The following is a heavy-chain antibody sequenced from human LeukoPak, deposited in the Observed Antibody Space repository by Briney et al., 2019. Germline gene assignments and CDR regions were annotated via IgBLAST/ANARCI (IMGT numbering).Heavy chain of an antibody. J-gene: IGHJ4*02. CDR3: ARRSYYYDSSGYSTFDY. CDR2: INYSGST. D-gene: IGHD3-22*01. CDR1: GASISSYY. V-gene: IGHV4-59*08. Sequence: SETLSLTCTVSGASISSYYWSWIRQPPGKGLEWIGYINYSGSTYYNPSLKSRVTLSVDTSKNQFSLKLSSVTAADTAVYYCARRSYYYDSSGYSTFDYWGQGTLVTVSS.